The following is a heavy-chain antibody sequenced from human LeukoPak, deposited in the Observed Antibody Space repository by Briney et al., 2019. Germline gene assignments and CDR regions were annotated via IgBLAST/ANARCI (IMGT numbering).Heavy chain of an antibody. V-gene: IGHV5-51*01. CDR1: GYSFTNYW. J-gene: IGHJ4*02. CDR3: ARASTDNAGWHRGSFDY. CDR2: IYPGDSDS. Sequence: GESLKISCKGSGYSFTNYWIGWVRQMPGKGLEWMGIIYPGDSDSRYSPSFQGQVTISADKSVSTAYLQWSSLRASDTAIYYCARASTDNAGWHRGSFDYWGQGTLVTVSS. D-gene: IGHD6-19*01.